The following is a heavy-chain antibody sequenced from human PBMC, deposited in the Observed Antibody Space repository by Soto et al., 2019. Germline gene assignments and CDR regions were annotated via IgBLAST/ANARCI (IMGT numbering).Heavy chain of an antibody. J-gene: IGHJ4*02. V-gene: IGHV1-18*01. Sequence: ASVKVSCKASGYTFTSYGISWVRQAPGQGLEWMGWISAYNGNTNYAQKLQGRVTMTADTSTSTAYMELRSLRSDDTAVYYCARSPRPRWYFDYWGQGTLVTVSS. CDR1: GYTFTSYG. D-gene: IGHD2-15*01. CDR3: ARSPRPRWYFDY. CDR2: ISAYNGNT.